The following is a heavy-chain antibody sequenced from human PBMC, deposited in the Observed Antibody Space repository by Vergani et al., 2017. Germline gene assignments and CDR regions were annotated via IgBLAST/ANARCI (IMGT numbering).Heavy chain of an antibody. CDR2: IFHTGST. D-gene: IGHD6-19*01. J-gene: IGHJ5*02. Sequence: QVQLQESGPGLVKPSETLSLTCAVSGYSISSGYYWGWIRQPPGKGLEWIGSIFHTGSTYSNPSLKSRVTISVDTSRNQFSLKLSSVTAADTAMYYCARRFLQHRLVPGWFDPWGQGTLVTVSS. CDR1: GYSISSGYY. CDR3: ARRFLQHRLVPGWFDP. V-gene: IGHV4-38-2*01.